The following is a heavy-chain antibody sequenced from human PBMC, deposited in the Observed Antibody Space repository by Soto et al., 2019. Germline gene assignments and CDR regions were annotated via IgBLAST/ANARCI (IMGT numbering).Heavy chain of an antibody. CDR3: AKDRFSVRGVNHFDY. D-gene: IGHD3-10*01. CDR2: ISYDGSNK. V-gene: IGHV3-30*18. J-gene: IGHJ4*01. Sequence: QVQLVESGGGVVQPGRSLRLSCAASGFTFSSYGMHWVRQAPGKGLEWVAVISYDGSNKYYADSVKGRLIISRDNSKNTLYLQMNSLRAEDTAVYYCAKDRFSVRGVNHFDYRGQGTLVTVSS. CDR1: GFTFSSYG.